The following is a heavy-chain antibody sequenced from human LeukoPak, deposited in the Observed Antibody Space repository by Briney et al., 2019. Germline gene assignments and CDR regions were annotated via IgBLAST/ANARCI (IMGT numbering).Heavy chain of an antibody. V-gene: IGHV3-30-3*01. CDR3: ARDGITFGGVIVYYFDY. CDR1: GFTFSSYA. CDR2: ISYDGSNK. Sequence: PGRSLRLSCAASGFTFSSYAMHWVRQAPGKGLEWVAVISYDGSNKYYADSVKGRFTISRGNSKNTLYLQMNSLRAEDTAVYYCARDGITFGGVIVYYFDYWGQGTLVTVSS. J-gene: IGHJ4*02. D-gene: IGHD3-16*02.